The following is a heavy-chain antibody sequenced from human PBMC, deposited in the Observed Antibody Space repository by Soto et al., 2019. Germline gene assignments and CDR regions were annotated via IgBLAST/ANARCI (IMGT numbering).Heavy chain of an antibody. CDR1: GFSLSTSEVG. Sequence: QITLKESGPTLVKPTQTLTLTCTFSGFSLSTSEVGVGWIRQPPGKALEWLAHIYWDDDKRYSPSLKSRLTITKDTSKNQVVLTMTNMDPVDTATYYCAHPSLYCSSTTCYFDYWGQGTLVTVSS. CDR2: IYWDDDK. D-gene: IGHD2-2*01. J-gene: IGHJ4*02. CDR3: AHPSLYCSSTTCYFDY. V-gene: IGHV2-5*02.